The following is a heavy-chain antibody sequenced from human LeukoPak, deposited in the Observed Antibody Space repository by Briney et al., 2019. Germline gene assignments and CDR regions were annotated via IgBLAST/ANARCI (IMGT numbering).Heavy chain of an antibody. J-gene: IGHJ5*02. CDR3: ARDLGPFDP. D-gene: IGHD7-27*01. CDR2: IWHDGSNK. CDR1: GFTFSSYG. Sequence: GGSLRLSCAASGFTFSSYGMHWVRQAPGKGLEWVAVIWHDGSNKYYADSVKGRFSISRDNSKNTLYLQMNSLRAEDTAVYYCARDLGPFDPWGQGTLVTVSS. V-gene: IGHV3-33*01.